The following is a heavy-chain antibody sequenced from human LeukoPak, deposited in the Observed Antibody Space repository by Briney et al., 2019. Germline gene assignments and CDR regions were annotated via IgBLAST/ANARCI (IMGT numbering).Heavy chain of an antibody. V-gene: IGHV1-2*02. Sequence: GALVKVSCKASGYTLTDYHMIWVRQAPGQGLEWMAWMKPKSGGINYAQEFQGRVTVTRDTSISTAYMELSSLTSDDTAIYYCARDPVDGYSHYDYWGQGTLVTVSS. CDR1: GYTLTDYH. D-gene: IGHD5-24*01. CDR3: ARDPVDGYSHYDY. J-gene: IGHJ4*02. CDR2: MKPKSGGI.